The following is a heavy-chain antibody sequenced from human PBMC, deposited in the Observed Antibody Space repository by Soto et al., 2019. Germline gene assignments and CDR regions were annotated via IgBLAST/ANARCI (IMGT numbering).Heavy chain of an antibody. CDR3: ASRHSSPYFDY. V-gene: IGHV4-30-4*01. CDR2: IYYSGST. J-gene: IGHJ4*02. Sequence: PSETLSLTCIVSGGSISSGDYYWSWIRQPPGKGLEWIGSIYYSGSTYYNPSLKSRVTISVDTSKNQFSLKLNSVTAADTAVYYCASRHSSPYFDYWGQGTLVTVSS. D-gene: IGHD6-13*01. CDR1: GGSISSGDYY.